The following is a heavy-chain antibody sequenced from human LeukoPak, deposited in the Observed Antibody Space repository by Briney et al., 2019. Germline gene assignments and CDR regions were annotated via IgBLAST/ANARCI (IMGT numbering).Heavy chain of an antibody. CDR3: ATDAYYYGSGSYYFDY. V-gene: IGHV3-30*02. D-gene: IGHD3-10*01. CDR2: IRYDRNNK. CDR1: GFTFRSFD. Sequence: GGSLRLSCAASGFTFRSFDMHWVRQAPGKGLEWVAFIRYDRNNKYYADSVKGRFTVSRDNSKNTLYLQMNSLRAEDTALYYCATDAYYYGSGSYYFDYWGQGTLVTVSS. J-gene: IGHJ4*02.